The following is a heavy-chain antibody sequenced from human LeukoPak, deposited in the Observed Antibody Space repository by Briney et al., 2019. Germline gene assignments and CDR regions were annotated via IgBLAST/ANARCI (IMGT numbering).Heavy chain of an antibody. Sequence: PGGSLRLSCAASGFTVSSNYMSWVRQAPGKGLEWVSVIYSGGSTYYADSVKGRFTISRDNSKNTLYLQMNSLRAEDTAVYYCARDLGGGMTTHDAFVIWGQGTMVTVSS. D-gene: IGHD4-17*01. CDR1: GFTVSSNY. CDR2: IYSGGST. CDR3: ARDLGGGMTTHDAFVI. V-gene: IGHV3-66*01. J-gene: IGHJ3*02.